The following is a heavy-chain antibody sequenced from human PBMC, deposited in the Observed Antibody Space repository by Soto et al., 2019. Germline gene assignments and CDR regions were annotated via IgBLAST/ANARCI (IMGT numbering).Heavy chain of an antibody. J-gene: IGHJ5*02. V-gene: IGHV2-5*02. D-gene: IGHD3-22*01. CDR3: AHRATMTSFGLIIDNGIWFDP. CDR1: GFSLSTSGAA. Sequence: QINLIESGPTLVKPTQTLTLTCTFSGFSLSTSGAAVGWVRQPPVRALEWLALLYWDGDKRYNASLGNRLTITKDTSMNQVVLTLTNVAPADTATYYCAHRATMTSFGLIIDNGIWFDPWGQGTRVIVSS. CDR2: LYWDGDK.